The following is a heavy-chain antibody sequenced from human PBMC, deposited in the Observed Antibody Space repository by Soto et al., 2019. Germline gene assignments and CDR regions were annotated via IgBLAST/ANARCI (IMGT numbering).Heavy chain of an antibody. CDR1: GFTFSSYA. J-gene: IGHJ4*02. V-gene: IGHV3-23*01. CDR3: AKDPIFYIWGSYQEGY. Sequence: GGSLRLSCAASGFTFSSYAMSWVRQAPGKGLEWVSAFSGSGGSTYYADSVKGRFTISRDNSKNTLYLQMNSLRAEDTAVYYCAKDPIFYIWGSYQEGYWGQGTLVTVSS. CDR2: FSGSGGST. D-gene: IGHD3-16*01.